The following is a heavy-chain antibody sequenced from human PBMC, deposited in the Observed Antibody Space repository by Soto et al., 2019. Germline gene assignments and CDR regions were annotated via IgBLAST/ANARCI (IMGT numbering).Heavy chain of an antibody. J-gene: IGHJ6*01. CDR3: AASYYG. V-gene: IGHV4-59*01. CDR1: GGSISHFY. Sequence: SETLSLTCTVSGGSISHFYWSWIRQSPGKGLEWLGYIYDSGSTSYNPSLKSRVTMSMDTSKTQFSLNLSSVTAADTAVYFCAASYYG. CDR2: IYDSGST.